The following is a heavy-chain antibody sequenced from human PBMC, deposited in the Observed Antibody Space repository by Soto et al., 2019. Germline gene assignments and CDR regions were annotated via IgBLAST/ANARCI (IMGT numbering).Heavy chain of an antibody. J-gene: IGHJ4*02. CDR3: ARESEDLTSNFDY. CDR1: GFTFTRYS. CDR2: ISSTTNYI. Sequence: PGGSLRLSCAASGFTFTRYSMNWVRQAPGKGLEWVSSISSTTNYIYYGDSMKGRFTISRDNAKNSLYLEMDSLRAEDTAVYYCARESEDLTSNFDYWGQGTLVTVSS. V-gene: IGHV3-21*06.